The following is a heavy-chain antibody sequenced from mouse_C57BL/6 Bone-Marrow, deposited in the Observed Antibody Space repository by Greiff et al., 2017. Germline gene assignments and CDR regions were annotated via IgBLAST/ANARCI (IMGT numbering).Heavy chain of an antibody. Sequence: EVQLQQSGTVLARPGASVKMSCKTSGYTFTSYWMHWVKQRPGQGLEWIGAIYPGNSDTSYNQKFKGKAKLTAVTSASTAYMELSSLKNEDSAVYYCTREIYYGNPYYYAMDYWGQGTSVTVSS. D-gene: IGHD2-1*01. CDR1: GYTFTSYW. V-gene: IGHV1-5*01. CDR2: IYPGNSDT. J-gene: IGHJ4*01. CDR3: TREIYYGNPYYYAMDY.